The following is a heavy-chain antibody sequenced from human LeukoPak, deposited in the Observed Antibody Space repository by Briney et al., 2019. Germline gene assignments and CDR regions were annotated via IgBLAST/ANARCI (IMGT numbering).Heavy chain of an antibody. D-gene: IGHD6-13*01. CDR1: GFTFSSYA. CDR3: ATPGQYISSWYGVFDY. J-gene: IGHJ4*02. V-gene: IGHV3-23*01. CDR2: ISGSGGST. Sequence: GGSLRLSCAASGFTFSSYAMSWVRQAPGKGLEWVPAISGSGGSTYYADSVKGRFTISRDNSKNTLYLQMNSLRAEDTAVYYCATPGQYISSWYGVFDYWGQGTLVTVSS.